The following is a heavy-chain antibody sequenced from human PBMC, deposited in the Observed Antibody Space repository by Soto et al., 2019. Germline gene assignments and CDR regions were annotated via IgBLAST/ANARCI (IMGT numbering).Heavy chain of an antibody. CDR2: IYYSGNT. Sequence: SETLSLTCNVSGGSVSGYYWSWIRQPPGKGLEWIGYIYYSGNTNYNPSLKSRVTISVDTSKNQFSLKLSSVTAADTAVYYCARQRGNGSGTRGWNFDDWGQGTLVTVSS. J-gene: IGHJ4*02. D-gene: IGHD3-10*01. CDR1: GGSVSGYY. V-gene: IGHV4-59*08. CDR3: ARQRGNGSGTRGWNFDD.